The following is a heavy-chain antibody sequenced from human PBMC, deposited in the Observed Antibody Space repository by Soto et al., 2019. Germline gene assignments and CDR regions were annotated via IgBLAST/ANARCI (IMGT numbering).Heavy chain of an antibody. J-gene: IGHJ3*02. D-gene: IGHD5-18*01. CDR3: ARDSGYSYGFAFDI. CDR1: GFTFSSYA. V-gene: IGHV3-30-3*01. Sequence: PGGSLRLSCAASGFTFSSYAMHWVRQAPGKGLEWVAVISYDGSNKYYADSVKGRFTISRDNSKNTLYLQMNSLRAEDTAVYYCARDSGYSYGFAFDIWGQGTVVTVSS. CDR2: ISYDGSNK.